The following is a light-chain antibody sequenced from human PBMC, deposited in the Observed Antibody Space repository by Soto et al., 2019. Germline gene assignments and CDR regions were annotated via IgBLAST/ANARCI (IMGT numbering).Light chain of an antibody. Sequence: QSVLTQPASVSGSPGQSITISCTGTSSDVGGYNYVSWYQQHPGKAPKLMIYDVSNRPSGVSNRFSGSKSGNTASLTISGLQAEDLADYYCSSYTRSSTLSVLGTETRVTVL. CDR3: SSYTRSSTLSV. CDR1: SSDVGGYNY. CDR2: DVS. V-gene: IGLV2-14*01. J-gene: IGLJ1*01.